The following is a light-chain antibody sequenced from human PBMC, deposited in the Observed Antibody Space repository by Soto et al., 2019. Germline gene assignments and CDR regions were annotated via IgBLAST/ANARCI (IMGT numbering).Light chain of an antibody. CDR3: QQYGSSPWT. Sequence: EIVLTQCPVTLSLSPGERATLSCRASQSVSSSYLAWYQQKPGQAPRLLIYGASSRATGIPDRFSGSGSGTDFTLTISRLEPEDFAVYYCQQYGSSPWTFGQGTKVDIK. CDR1: QSVSSSY. CDR2: GAS. J-gene: IGKJ1*01. V-gene: IGKV3-20*01.